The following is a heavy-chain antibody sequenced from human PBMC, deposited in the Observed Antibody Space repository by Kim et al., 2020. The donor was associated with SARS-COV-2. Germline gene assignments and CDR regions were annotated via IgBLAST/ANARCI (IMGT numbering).Heavy chain of an antibody. Sequence: SETLSLTCTVSGGSISSGGYYWSWIRQHPGKGLEWIGYIYYSGSTYYNPSLKSRVTISVDTSKNQFSLKLSSVTAADTAVYYCARVYSSSYGPPLKHVVRAFDIWGQGTMVTVSS. CDR1: GGSISSGGYY. CDR2: IYYSGST. V-gene: IGHV4-31*03. CDR3: ARVYSSSYGPPLKHVVRAFDI. D-gene: IGHD6-6*01. J-gene: IGHJ3*02.